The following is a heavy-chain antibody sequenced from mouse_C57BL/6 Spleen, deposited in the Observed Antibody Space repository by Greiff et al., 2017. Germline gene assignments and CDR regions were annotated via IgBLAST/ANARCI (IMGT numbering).Heavy chain of an antibody. Sequence: QVQLQQSGPELVKPGASVKISCKASGYAFSSSWMNWVKQRPGKGLEWIGRIYPGDGDTNYNGKFKGKATLTADKSSSTAYMQLSSLTSEDSAVYFCARSGSSGYLDYWGQGTTLTVSS. V-gene: IGHV1-82*01. CDR3: ARSGSSGYLDY. CDR2: IYPGDGDT. CDR1: GYAFSSSW. D-gene: IGHD3-2*02. J-gene: IGHJ2*01.